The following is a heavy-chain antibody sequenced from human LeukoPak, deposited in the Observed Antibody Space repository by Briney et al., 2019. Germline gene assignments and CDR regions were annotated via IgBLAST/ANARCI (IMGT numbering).Heavy chain of an antibody. V-gene: IGHV1-69*05. J-gene: IGHJ6*03. CDR3: ASTYGGGYYYYYMDV. CDR2: IIPIFGTA. D-gene: IGHD2/OR15-2a*01. Sequence: GASVKVSCKASGGSFISYAISWVRQAPGQGLEWMGRIIPIFGTANYAQKFQGRVTITTDESTSTAYMELSSLRSEDTAVYYCASTYGGGYYYYYMDVWGKGTTVTVSS. CDR1: GGSFISYA.